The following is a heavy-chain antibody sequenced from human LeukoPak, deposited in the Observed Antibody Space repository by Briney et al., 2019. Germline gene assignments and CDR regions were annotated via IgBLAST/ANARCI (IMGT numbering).Heavy chain of an antibody. CDR1: GFTFSSYA. J-gene: IGHJ3*02. D-gene: IGHD1-26*01. Sequence: PGGSLRLSCAASGFTFSSYAMSWVRQAPGKGLEWVSYISSSGSTIYYADSVKGRFTISRDNAKNSLYLQMNSLRAEDTAVYYCAKPLRAGIVGATHDAFDIWGQGTMVTVSS. V-gene: IGHV3-48*04. CDR3: AKPLRAGIVGATHDAFDI. CDR2: ISSSGSTI.